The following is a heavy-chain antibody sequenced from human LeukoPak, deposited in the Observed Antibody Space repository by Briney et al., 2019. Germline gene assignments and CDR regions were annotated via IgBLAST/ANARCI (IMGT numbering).Heavy chain of an antibody. CDR2: INPSSGDT. D-gene: IGHD6-13*01. CDR1: GYSFTGYY. J-gene: IGHJ4*02. Sequence: GASVKVSCKTSGYSFTGYYIHWVRQAPGQGLEWMGWINPSSGDTNYAQKFQGTVSMTRDTSISTAYMELSRLTSDDTAIFFCARSAAGSSSWYYSLDYWGQGTPVTVSS. V-gene: IGHV1-2*02. CDR3: ARSAAGSSSWYYSLDY.